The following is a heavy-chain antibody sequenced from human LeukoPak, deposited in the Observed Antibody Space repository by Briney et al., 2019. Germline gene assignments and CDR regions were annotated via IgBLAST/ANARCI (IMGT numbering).Heavy chain of an antibody. Sequence: SQTLSLTCTVSGGSISSGGYYWSWIRQPPGKGLEWIGYIYHSGSTYYNPSLKSRVTISVDRSKNQFSLKLSSVTAADTAVYYCARHFTIFGVVTIYYYYYMDVWGEGTTVTVSS. D-gene: IGHD3-3*01. CDR2: IYHSGST. CDR3: ARHFTIFGVVTIYYYYYMDV. V-gene: IGHV4-30-2*01. J-gene: IGHJ6*03. CDR1: GGSISSGGYY.